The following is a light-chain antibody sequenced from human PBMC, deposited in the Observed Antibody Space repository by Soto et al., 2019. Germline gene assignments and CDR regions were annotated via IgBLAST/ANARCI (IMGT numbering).Light chain of an antibody. CDR2: GAS. Sequence: EIVMTQSPATLSVSPGARATLSCRASQSVGSDLVWYRQKPGQAPRLLIYGASNRATGVPDRFSGSGSGTVFTLTISSLQSDDVAVYYCQQYLDWPRTFGQGTKVEIK. J-gene: IGKJ1*01. CDR3: QQYLDWPRT. CDR1: QSVGSD. V-gene: IGKV3-15*01.